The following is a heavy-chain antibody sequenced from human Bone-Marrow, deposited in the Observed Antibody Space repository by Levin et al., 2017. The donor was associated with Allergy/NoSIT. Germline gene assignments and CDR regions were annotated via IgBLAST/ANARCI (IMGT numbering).Heavy chain of an antibody. CDR1: GFTFSSYG. D-gene: IGHD6-19*01. CDR3: AKEIQQWLPNFDY. CDR2: ISYDGSNK. V-gene: IGHV3-30*18. Sequence: GGSLRLSCAASGFTFSSYGMHWVRQAPGKGLEWVAVISYDGSNKYYADSVKGRFTISRDNSKNTLYLQMNSLRAEDTAVYYCAKEIQQWLPNFDYWGQGTLVTVSS. J-gene: IGHJ4*02.